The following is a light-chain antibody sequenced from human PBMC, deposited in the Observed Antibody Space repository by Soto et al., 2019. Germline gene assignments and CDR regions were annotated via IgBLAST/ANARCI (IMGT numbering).Light chain of an antibody. CDR2: AAS. Sequence: DIKLNQSPSFLSASVGDRVTITCRASQGINIFLAWFQQKPGKAPNLLISAASTLQSGVPARFSGSGSETEFTLTITSLQPEDSATYYCQQRNSYPRSFGQGTKVDIK. J-gene: IGKJ2*03. V-gene: IGKV1-9*01. CDR1: QGINIF. CDR3: QQRNSYPRS.